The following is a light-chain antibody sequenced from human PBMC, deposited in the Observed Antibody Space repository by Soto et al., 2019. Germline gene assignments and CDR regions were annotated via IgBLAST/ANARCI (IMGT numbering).Light chain of an antibody. CDR1: QSIGSN. CDR2: GAS. V-gene: IGKV3-15*01. Sequence: ETVLTQSPATFSVSPGERATLSCRASQSIGSNIAWYQQRPGQPPRLLIYGASTRATGVPARFSGSGSGTEYPLTINILQSEDFALYYWQHYNKWSLFTCRPGTKVDIK. CDR3: QHYNKWSLFT. J-gene: IGKJ3*01.